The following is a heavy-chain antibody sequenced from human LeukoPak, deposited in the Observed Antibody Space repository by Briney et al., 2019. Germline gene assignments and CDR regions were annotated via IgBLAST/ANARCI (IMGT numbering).Heavy chain of an antibody. CDR1: GFTVSNNY. CDR3: ARGLEQWFAFDY. D-gene: IGHD1/OR15-1a*01. V-gene: IGHV3-66*01. CDR2: IYINGRT. J-gene: IGHJ4*02. Sequence: AGSLRLSCAASGFTVSNNYMTWVRQAPGKGLEWVSVIYINGRTYYADSVKGRFTISRDNSKNTLSLQMNSLRVEDTAVYYCARGLEQWFAFDYWGQGTLVTVS.